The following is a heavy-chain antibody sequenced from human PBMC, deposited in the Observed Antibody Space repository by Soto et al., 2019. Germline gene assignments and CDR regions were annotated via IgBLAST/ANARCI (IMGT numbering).Heavy chain of an antibody. CDR3: ARDRGSYGMDV. Sequence: QVQLQESGPGLVKPSQTLSLTCTVSGDSVSGGYYWSWVRQRPRKGLEWIGYVSPIGTPYYSPSLNSRVSISIDTSKNQLSLEVRSVTAADTAAHYCARDRGSYGMDVWGQGTTVTLSS. V-gene: IGHV4-31*03. CDR1: GDSVSGGYY. J-gene: IGHJ6*02. CDR2: VSPIGTP.